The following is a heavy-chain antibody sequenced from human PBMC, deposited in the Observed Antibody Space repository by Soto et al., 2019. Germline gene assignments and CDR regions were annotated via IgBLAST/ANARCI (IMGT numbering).Heavy chain of an antibody. Sequence: QVQLQESGPGLVKPSETLSLTCTVSGGSISSYYWSWIRQPAGKGLEWFGRIYTSGSTNYNPSLKSRVTMSVDTSKNQFSLKLSSVTAADTAVYYCARTYSSGWYSNWFDPWGQGTLVTVSS. V-gene: IGHV4-4*07. CDR3: ARTYSSGWYSNWFDP. CDR2: IYTSGST. J-gene: IGHJ5*02. D-gene: IGHD6-19*01. CDR1: GGSISSYY.